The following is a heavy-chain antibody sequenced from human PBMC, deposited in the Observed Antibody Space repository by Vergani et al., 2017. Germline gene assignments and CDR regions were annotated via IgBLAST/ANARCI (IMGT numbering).Heavy chain of an antibody. V-gene: IGHV1-18*04. CDR1: GYTFTSYG. Sequence: QVQLVQSGAEVKKPGASVKVSCKASGYTFTSYGISWVRQAPGQGLEWMGWISAYNGNTNYAQKLQGRVTITADKSTSTAYMELSSLRSEDTAVYYCARDPPTTVGYYYYGMDVWGQGTTVTVSS. CDR3: ARDPPTTVGYYYYGMDV. CDR2: ISAYNGNT. D-gene: IGHD4-11*01. J-gene: IGHJ6*02.